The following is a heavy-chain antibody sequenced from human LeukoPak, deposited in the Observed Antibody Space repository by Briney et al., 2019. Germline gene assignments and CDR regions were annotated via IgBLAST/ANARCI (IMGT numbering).Heavy chain of an antibody. Sequence: GASVKVSCKAPGYTFTSYYIHWVRQAPGQGLEWMGIINPSGGSTSYPQKFQDRVTMTRDTSTSTVYMELSSLKSDDTAIYYCARGVFGELEKLMFQHWGQGTLVTVSS. CDR1: GYTFTSYY. J-gene: IGHJ1*01. CDR3: ARGVFGELEKLMFQH. D-gene: IGHD3-10*02. CDR2: INPSGGST. V-gene: IGHV1-46*01.